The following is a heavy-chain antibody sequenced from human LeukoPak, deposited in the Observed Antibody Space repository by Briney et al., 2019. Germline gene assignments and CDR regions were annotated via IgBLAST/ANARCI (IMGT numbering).Heavy chain of an antibody. CDR1: GFTFSSYA. CDR2: ISGSGGAT. V-gene: IGHV3-23*01. CDR3: VTISGNFDYFDY. D-gene: IGHD1-26*01. J-gene: IGHJ4*02. Sequence: GGSLRLSCAASGFTFSSYAMTWVRQAPGKGLEWVSGISGSGGATYSADSVKGRFTISRDNPKNTLYLQMNSLRAEDTAVYYCVTISGNFDYFDYWGQGTLVTVSS.